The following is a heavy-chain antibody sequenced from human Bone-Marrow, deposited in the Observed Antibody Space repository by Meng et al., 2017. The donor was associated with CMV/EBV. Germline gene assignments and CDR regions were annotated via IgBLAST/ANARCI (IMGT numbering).Heavy chain of an antibody. J-gene: IGHJ6*01. CDR3: ARGVTTVTPYYYYGMDV. CDR2: ISSSSSTI. Sequence: GESLKISCAASGFTFSSYSMNWVRQAPGKGLEWVSYISSSSSTIYYADSVKGRFTISRDNAKNSLYLQMNSLRAEDTAVYYCARGVTTVTPYYYYGMDVWGQGTTVTVYS. CDR1: GFTFSSYS. V-gene: IGHV3-48*04. D-gene: IGHD4-11*01.